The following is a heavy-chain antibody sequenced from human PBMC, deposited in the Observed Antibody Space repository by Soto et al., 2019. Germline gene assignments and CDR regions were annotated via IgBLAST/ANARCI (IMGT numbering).Heavy chain of an antibody. Sequence: GASVNVSCKASGYSFTSYGISWVRQAPGQGLEWMGWTSAYNGNTNYAQKLQGRVTMTTDTSTSTAYMELSSVTAADTAVYYCARALMIVQKNWFDPWGQGTLVTVSS. J-gene: IGHJ5*02. CDR1: GYSFTSYG. CDR2: TSAYNGNT. V-gene: IGHV1-18*04. CDR3: ARALMIVQKNWFDP. D-gene: IGHD3-22*01.